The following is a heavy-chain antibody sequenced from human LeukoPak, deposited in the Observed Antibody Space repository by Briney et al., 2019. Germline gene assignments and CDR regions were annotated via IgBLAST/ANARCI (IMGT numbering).Heavy chain of an antibody. CDR3: ARDVNGYYVDV. CDR1: GGSVNSADYY. V-gene: IGHV4-61*08. CDR2: IYFSGST. D-gene: IGHD3-10*01. J-gene: IGHJ6*02. Sequence: SETLSLTCTVSGGSVNSADYYWSWIRQPPGKGLEWIEYIYFSGSTNYNPSLKSRVTISVDTSKNQFSLKLSSVTAADTAVYYCARDVNGYYVDVWGQGTSVTVSS.